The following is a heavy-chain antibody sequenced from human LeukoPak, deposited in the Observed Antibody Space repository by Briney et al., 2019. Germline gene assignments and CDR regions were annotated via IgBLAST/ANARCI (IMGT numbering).Heavy chain of an antibody. D-gene: IGHD3-9*01. Sequence: GGSLRLSCAVSGFHFPTYWMTWVRQAPGKGLEWVANIKQDGNDKNYVDSVKGRFTISRDNAKKLLYLQMNSLRFEDTAIYYCARDLPDVLTGSSDNAFDIWGQGTMVTVSS. CDR3: ARDLPDVLTGSSDNAFDI. V-gene: IGHV3-7*03. CDR1: GFHFPTYW. CDR2: IKQDGNDK. J-gene: IGHJ3*02.